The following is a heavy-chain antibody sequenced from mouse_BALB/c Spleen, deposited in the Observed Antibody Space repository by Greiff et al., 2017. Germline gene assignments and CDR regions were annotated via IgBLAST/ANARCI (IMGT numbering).Heavy chain of an antibody. CDR2: IWAGGST. J-gene: IGHJ4*01. CDR3: ARDQRELGRNAMDY. D-gene: IGHD4-1*01. CDR1: GFSLTSYG. V-gene: IGHV2-9*02. Sequence: VKLMESGPGLVAPSQSLSITCTVSGFSLTSYGVHWVRQPPGKGLEWLGVIWAGGSTNYNSALMSRLSISKDNSKSQVFLKMNSLQTDDTAMYYCARDQRELGRNAMDYWGQGTSVTVSS.